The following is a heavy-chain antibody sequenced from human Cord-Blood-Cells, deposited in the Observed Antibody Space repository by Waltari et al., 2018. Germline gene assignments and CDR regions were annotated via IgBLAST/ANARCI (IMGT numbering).Heavy chain of an antibody. J-gene: IGHJ3*02. CDR3: AKVSSWGSGAFDI. CDR1: GFTLSSYA. V-gene: IGHV3-23*01. CDR2: ISGSGGST. Sequence: EVQLLESGGGLVQPGGSLRLSCAASGFTLSSYAMSWVRQAPGKGLEGVSAISGSGGSTYYADSGKGRFTISRDNAKNTLYLQMNSLRAEDTAVYYCAKVSSWGSGAFDIWGQGTMVTVSS. D-gene: IGHD6-6*01.